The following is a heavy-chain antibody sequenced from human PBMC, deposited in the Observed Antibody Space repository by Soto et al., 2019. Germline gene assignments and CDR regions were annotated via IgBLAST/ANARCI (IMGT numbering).Heavy chain of an antibody. J-gene: IGHJ3*02. V-gene: IGHV1-2*02. Sequence: QLHLVQSGAVVKKPGASVTVSCSASGYPVTAYYMHWVRQAPGRGREWMGGINPATGAAKYTQTFQGKVTMTRDTSTSTVVMELRGLTSEDPAVFYCAIGGGVGVAGSAAFDMWGQGTLVTVSS. CDR3: AIGGGVGVAGSAAFDM. CDR1: GYPVTAYY. CDR2: INPATGAA. D-gene: IGHD3-3*01.